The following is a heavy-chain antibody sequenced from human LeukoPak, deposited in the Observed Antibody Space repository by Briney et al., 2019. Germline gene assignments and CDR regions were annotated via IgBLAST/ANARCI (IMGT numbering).Heavy chain of an antibody. CDR2: IIPIFGTA. D-gene: IGHD2-15*01. CDR3: ASDRRIRQGGDAFDI. V-gene: IGHV1-69*05. Sequence: GSSVKVSCTASGATFSSYAISWGPQAPGQGLEWMGGIIPIFGTANYAQKFQGRVTITTDESTSTAYMELSSLRSEDTAVYYCASDRRIRQGGDAFDIWGQGTMVTVSS. CDR1: GATFSSYA. J-gene: IGHJ3*02.